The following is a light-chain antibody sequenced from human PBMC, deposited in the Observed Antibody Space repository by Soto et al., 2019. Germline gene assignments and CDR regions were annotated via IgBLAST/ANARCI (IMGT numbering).Light chain of an antibody. V-gene: IGLV1-51*01. CDR3: ASWDSSLNIGV. Sequence: QSVLTQPPSVSADPGQRVTISCSGSSSDIGSNFVSWYKQLPGTAPKLLIYDNHKRPSGIPDRFSGSKSGTSATLGITGLQPGDEADYYYASWDSSLNIGVFGGGTKLTVL. CDR2: DNH. J-gene: IGLJ2*01. CDR1: SSDIGSNF.